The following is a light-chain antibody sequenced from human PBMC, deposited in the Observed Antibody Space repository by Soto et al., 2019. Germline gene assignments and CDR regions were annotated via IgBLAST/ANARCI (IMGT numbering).Light chain of an antibody. V-gene: IGKV1-9*01. CDR3: RQSYGPPCT. J-gene: IGKJ1*01. CDR1: QGIDSY. Sequence: EILLTQSPSSLSSSLGDRATLTCRASQGIDSYLAWYQQKPGEAPRLLIYAASTWESGVPSRFSGGGFATDFTLTISSLQPEDFAAYYCRQSYGPPCTFGHGTKVDIK. CDR2: AAS.